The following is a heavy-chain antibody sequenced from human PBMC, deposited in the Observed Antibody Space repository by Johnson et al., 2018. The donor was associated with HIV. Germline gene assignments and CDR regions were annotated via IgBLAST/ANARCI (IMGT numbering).Heavy chain of an antibody. J-gene: IGHJ3*02. CDR1: GFRFSSYA. D-gene: IGHD2-21*01. CDR3: AKSVVVVLVGDNDDAFDI. Sequence: QVQLVESGGGVVQPGRSLRLSCVASGFRFSSYAVHWVRQAPGKGLEWVAFISYDENTEYYVDSVKGRFTISRDNPWNTLYLQMNNLTTEDTAVYYCAKSVVVVLVGDNDDAFDIWGQGTMVTVSS. CDR2: ISYDENTE. V-gene: IGHV3-30*18.